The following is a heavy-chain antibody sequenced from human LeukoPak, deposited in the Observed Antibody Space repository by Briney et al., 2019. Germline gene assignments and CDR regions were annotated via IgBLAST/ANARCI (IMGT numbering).Heavy chain of an antibody. CDR2: IKQDGTEK. D-gene: IGHD3-3*01. V-gene: IGHV3-7*01. CDR1: GFTFSTYW. J-gene: IGHJ5*02. CDR3: ARRVSVRFLNWFDP. Sequence: GGSLRLSCAASGFTFSTYWMSWVHQAPGKGLEWVANIKQDGTEKYYVDSVKGRFTISRDNAKNSLYLQMNSLRAEDTAVYYCARRVSVRFLNWFDPWGQGTLVTVPS.